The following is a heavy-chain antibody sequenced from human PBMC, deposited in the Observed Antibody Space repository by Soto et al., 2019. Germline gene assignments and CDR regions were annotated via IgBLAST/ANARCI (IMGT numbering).Heavy chain of an antibody. J-gene: IGHJ3*02. CDR3: ATDQASSSWYTGYAFDI. CDR2: ISYDGSNK. Sequence: PGGSLRLSCAASGFTFSSYGMHWVHQAPGKGLEWVAVISYDGSNKYYADSVKGRFTISRDNSKNTLYLQMNSLRAEDTAVYYCATDQASSSWYTGYAFDIWGQGTMVTVSS. D-gene: IGHD6-13*01. CDR1: GFTFSSYG. V-gene: IGHV3-30*03.